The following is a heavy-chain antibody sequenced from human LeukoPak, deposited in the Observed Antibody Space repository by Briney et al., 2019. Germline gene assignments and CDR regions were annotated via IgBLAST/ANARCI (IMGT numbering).Heavy chain of an antibody. CDR1: GYTFTAYY. J-gene: IGHJ5*02. V-gene: IGHV1-2*02. Sequence: ASVKVSCKASGYTFTAYYIHWVRQAPGQGLEWMGCINSNNGDTGYAQKFHGRVTMTRDTSISTAYMELSSLTSDDTAVYYCARDYVRNYFDPWGQGTLVTASS. CDR3: ARDYVRNYFDP. CDR2: INSNNGDT. D-gene: IGHD1-7*01.